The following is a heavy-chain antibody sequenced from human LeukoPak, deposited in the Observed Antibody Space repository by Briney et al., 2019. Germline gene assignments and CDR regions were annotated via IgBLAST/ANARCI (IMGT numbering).Heavy chain of an antibody. CDR2: IYYSGST. Sequence: SETLSLTCTVSGGSISSGGYYWSWIRQHPGKGLEWIGYIYYSGSTYYNPSLKSRVTISVDTSKNQFSLKLSSVAAADTAVYYCARDLRGAYMDCFDYWGQGTLVTVSS. CDR1: GGSISSGGYY. CDR3: ARDLRGAYMDCFDY. D-gene: IGHD3-16*01. V-gene: IGHV4-31*03. J-gene: IGHJ4*02.